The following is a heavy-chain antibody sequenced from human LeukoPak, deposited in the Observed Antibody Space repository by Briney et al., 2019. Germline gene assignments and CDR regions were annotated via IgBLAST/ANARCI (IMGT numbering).Heavy chain of an antibody. CDR2: ISISGDDT. D-gene: IGHD4-17*01. CDR3: ANEIRPNDY. V-gene: IGHV3-23*01. Sequence: GGSLRLSCAASGFTFSSYAMTWVRQAPGKGLEWLSAISISGDDTYYADSVKGRFTISRDNSKNTLYLQMNSLSADDTAMYYCANEIRPNDYWGQGTLVTVSS. J-gene: IGHJ4*02. CDR1: GFTFSSYA.